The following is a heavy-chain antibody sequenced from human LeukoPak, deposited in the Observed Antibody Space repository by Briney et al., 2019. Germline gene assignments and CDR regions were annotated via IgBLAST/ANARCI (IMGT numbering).Heavy chain of an antibody. Sequence: GGSMRLSCAAYGFTFSSYWMSWVRQAPGKGLEWVANIKQDGSEKYYVDSVKGRFTISRDNAKNSLYLQMNSLRAEDTAVYYCATQLYGAFDYWGQGTLVTVSS. D-gene: IGHD2-2*02. CDR3: ATQLYGAFDY. V-gene: IGHV3-7*01. J-gene: IGHJ4*02. CDR2: IKQDGSEK. CDR1: GFTFSSYW.